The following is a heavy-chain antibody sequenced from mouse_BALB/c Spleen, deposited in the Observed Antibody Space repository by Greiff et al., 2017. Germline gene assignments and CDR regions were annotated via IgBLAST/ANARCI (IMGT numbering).Heavy chain of an antibody. Sequence: VQLQQSGPGLVKPSQSLSLTCTVTGYSITSDYAWNWIRQFPGNKLEWMGYISYSGSTSYNPSLKSRISITRDTSKNQFFLQLNSVTTEDTATYYCARWLLRRYFDYWGQGTTLTVSS. V-gene: IGHV3-2*02. J-gene: IGHJ2*01. CDR3: ARWLLRRYFDY. CDR1: GYSITSDYA. D-gene: IGHD2-3*01. CDR2: ISYSGST.